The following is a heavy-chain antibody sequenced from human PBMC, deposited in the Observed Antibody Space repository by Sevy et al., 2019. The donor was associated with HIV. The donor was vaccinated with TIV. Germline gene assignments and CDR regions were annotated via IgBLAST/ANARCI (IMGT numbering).Heavy chain of an antibody. D-gene: IGHD2-2*01. J-gene: IGHJ4*02. Sequence: SETLSLTCTVSGGSISSGNYYWSWIRQPAGKGLEWIGRFYTSGGPNYNPSLKSLVTISVDTSKNQFSLKLSSVTAADTAVYYCARESGDCSSTGCYEGGFDYWGQGTLVTVSS. CDR1: GGSISSGNYY. CDR2: FYTSGGP. CDR3: ARESGDCSSTGCYEGGFDY. V-gene: IGHV4-61*02.